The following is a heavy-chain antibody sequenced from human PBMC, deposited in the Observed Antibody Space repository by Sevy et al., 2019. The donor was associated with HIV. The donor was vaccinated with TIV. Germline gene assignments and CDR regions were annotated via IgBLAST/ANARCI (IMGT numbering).Heavy chain of an antibody. J-gene: IGHJ5*02. V-gene: IGHV1-2*02. CDR1: GNTFTAYY. CDR3: ALGTIFEPNYFDP. D-gene: IGHD3-3*01. Sequence: ASVKVSCRASGNTFTAYYVHWVRQAPGQGLEWVGWINPNSGATKYAQKFQGRVTMTRDTSFSAVYMDLSRLTSADTAVYYCALGTIFEPNYFDPWGQGTLVTVSS. CDR2: INPNSGAT.